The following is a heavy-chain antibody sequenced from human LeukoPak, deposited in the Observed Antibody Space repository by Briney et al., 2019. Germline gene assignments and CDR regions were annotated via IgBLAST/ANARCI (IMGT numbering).Heavy chain of an antibody. CDR1: GFTFSSYG. Sequence: TGGSLRLSCAASGFTFSSYGMHWVRQAPGKGLEWVAVISYDGSNKYYADSVKGRFTISRDNSKNTLYLQMNSLRAEDTAVYYCAKDRYDFWSGYPDYWGQGTLVTVSS. CDR2: ISYDGSNK. J-gene: IGHJ4*02. V-gene: IGHV3-30*18. CDR3: AKDRYDFWSGYPDY. D-gene: IGHD3-3*01.